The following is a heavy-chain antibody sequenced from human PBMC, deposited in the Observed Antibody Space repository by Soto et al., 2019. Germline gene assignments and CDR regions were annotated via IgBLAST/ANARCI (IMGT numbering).Heavy chain of an antibody. V-gene: IGHV4-34*01. CDR3: AARGDISAGY. CDR2: INHSGST. D-gene: IGHD2-15*01. J-gene: IGHJ4*02. CDR1: GGSFSGYY. Sequence: PSDTLSLTCAVYGGSFSGYYWSWIRQPPGKGLEWIGEINHSGSTNYNPSLKSRVTISVDTSKNQFSLKLSSVTAADTAVYYCAARGDISAGYWGQGTRVTVAS.